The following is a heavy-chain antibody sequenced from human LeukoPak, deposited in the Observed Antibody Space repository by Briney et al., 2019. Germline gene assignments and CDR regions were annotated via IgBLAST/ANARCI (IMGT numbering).Heavy chain of an antibody. D-gene: IGHD6-19*01. V-gene: IGHV3-23*01. Sequence: GGSLRLSCAASGLTFSSYAMSWVRQAPGKGLEWVSAISGSGGSTYYADSVKGRFTISRDNSKNTLYLQMNSLRAEDTAVYYCAKDREGSGWYREVDYWGQGTLVTVSS. CDR1: GLTFSSYA. J-gene: IGHJ4*02. CDR3: AKDREGSGWYREVDY. CDR2: ISGSGGST.